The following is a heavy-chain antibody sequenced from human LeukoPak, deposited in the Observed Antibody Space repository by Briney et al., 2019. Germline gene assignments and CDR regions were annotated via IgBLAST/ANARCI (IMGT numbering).Heavy chain of an antibody. J-gene: IGHJ5*02. CDR3: ARDLGQYYDTSDNWFDP. V-gene: IGHV3-74*01. CDR2: INSDGINT. Sequence: GGSLRLSCAASGFTFSNYWMHWVRQAPGKGLGWVSRINSDGINTIYADSVKGRFTISRDNAKNTLNLQMNSLRAEDTAVYYCARDLGQYYDTSDNWFDPWGQGTLVTVSS. D-gene: IGHD3-22*01. CDR1: GFTFSNYW.